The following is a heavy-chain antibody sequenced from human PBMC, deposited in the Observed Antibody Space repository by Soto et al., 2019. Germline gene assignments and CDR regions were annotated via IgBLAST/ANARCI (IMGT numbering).Heavy chain of an antibody. D-gene: IGHD4-4*01. CDR3: ARSRDGYSFYFYYGMDG. CDR1: GFTFTSYD. CDR2: ILHDGSAE. V-gene: IGHV3-30*03. Sequence: GGSLRLSCAASGFTFTSYDMHWVRQAPGKGLEWMALILHDGSAEYYADSVKGRFTISRDNSRSTLYLQMNSMRAEDTAVYYCARSRDGYSFYFYYGMDGWGQGTTVTVSS. J-gene: IGHJ6*02.